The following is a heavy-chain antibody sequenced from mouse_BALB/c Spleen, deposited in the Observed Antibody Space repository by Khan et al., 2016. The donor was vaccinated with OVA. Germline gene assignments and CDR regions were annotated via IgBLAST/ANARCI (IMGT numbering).Heavy chain of an antibody. CDR3: ATSYFYGYYFDY. CDR2: ISSDSNTI. CDR1: GFTFTSYG. V-gene: IGHV5-17*02. J-gene: IGHJ2*01. Sequence: EVELVESGGGLVQSGGSRKLSCAASGFTFTSYGMHWIRQAPEKGLEWVAYISSDSNTIYYADTVKGRFTISRDNPKNTLFLQMTSLRSGDTATYFCATSYFYGYYFDYWGQGTTLTVSS. D-gene: IGHD1-1*01.